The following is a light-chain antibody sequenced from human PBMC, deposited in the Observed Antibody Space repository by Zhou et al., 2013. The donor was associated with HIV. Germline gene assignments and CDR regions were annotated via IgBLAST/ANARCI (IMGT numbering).Light chain of an antibody. J-gene: IGKJ1*01. CDR1: QSISTW. Sequence: DIQMTQSPSTLSASVGDIVTITCRASQSISTWLAWYQQKPGNAPKLLIYKTSSLESGVPSRFSGSRSGTEFTLTINILQPEDFATYYCQQYNTYSLTFGQGTKVEVK. CDR3: QQYNTYSLT. V-gene: IGKV1-5*03. CDR2: KTS.